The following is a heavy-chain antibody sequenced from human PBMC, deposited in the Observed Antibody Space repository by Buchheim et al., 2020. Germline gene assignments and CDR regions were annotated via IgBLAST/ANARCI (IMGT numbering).Heavy chain of an antibody. V-gene: IGHV3-30*02. D-gene: IGHD1-7*01. J-gene: IGHJ4*02. Sequence: QVQLVESGGGVVQPGGSLRLSCAASGFTFSSYYMRWVRQAPGKGLEWVAYIRCGGSNIYYADSVKGRFTISRDNAKNSLYLQKNSLRSEDKAVYYREIVICNYDADFDYWGQGTL. CDR2: IRCGGSNI. CDR1: GFTFSSYY. CDR3: EIVICNYDADFDY.